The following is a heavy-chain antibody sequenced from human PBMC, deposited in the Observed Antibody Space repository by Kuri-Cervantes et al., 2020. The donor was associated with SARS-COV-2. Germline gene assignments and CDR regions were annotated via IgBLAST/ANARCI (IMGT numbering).Heavy chain of an antibody. CDR1: GYTFTNYG. CDR3: ARPERFFGVVIPQGGAFDI. V-gene: IGHV1-18*04. CDR2: SSGYNGNT. J-gene: IGHJ3*02. Sequence: ASVKVSCKASGYTFTNYGISWVRQAPGQGLEWMGWSSGYNGNTNYAQKVQGRVTMTADISTSTAYMELSSLRSEDTAVYYCARPERFFGVVIPQGGAFDIWGQGTMVTVSS. D-gene: IGHD3-3*01.